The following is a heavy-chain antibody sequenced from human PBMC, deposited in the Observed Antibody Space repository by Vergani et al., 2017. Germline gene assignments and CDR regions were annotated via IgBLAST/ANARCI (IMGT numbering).Heavy chain of an antibody. CDR1: GFTVSSNY. CDR3: ARANKEIAAAGIDYFDY. Sequence: EVQLVESGGGLVQPGGSLRLSCAASGFTVSSNYMSWVRQAPGKGLEWVSVSYSGGSTYYADSVKGRFTISRDNSKNTLYLQMSSLRAEDTAVYYCARANKEIAAAGIDYFDYWGQGTLVTVSS. V-gene: IGHV3-66*02. J-gene: IGHJ4*02. CDR2: SYSGGST. D-gene: IGHD6-13*01.